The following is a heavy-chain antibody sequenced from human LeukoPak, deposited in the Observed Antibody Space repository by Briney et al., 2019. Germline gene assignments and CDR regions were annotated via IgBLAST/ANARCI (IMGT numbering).Heavy chain of an antibody. Sequence: PGGSLRLSCAASGFTFSSYAMHWVRQAPGKGLEYVSAISSNGGSTYYANSVKGRFTISRDNFKNTLYLQMGSLRAEDMAVYYCARAVPPTLDPWGQGTLVTVSS. V-gene: IGHV3-64*01. CDR3: ARAVPPTLDP. J-gene: IGHJ5*02. CDR1: GFTFSSYA. CDR2: ISSNGGST. D-gene: IGHD1-14*01.